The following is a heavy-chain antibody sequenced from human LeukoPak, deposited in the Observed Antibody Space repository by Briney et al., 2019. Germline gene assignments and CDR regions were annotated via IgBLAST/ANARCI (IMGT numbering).Heavy chain of an antibody. J-gene: IGHJ4*02. CDR3: AKDRFLAVAATFDC. D-gene: IGHD6-19*01. CDR2: VSGSGGST. CDR1: VFTFSSNA. Sequence: GGSLRLSCAACVFTFSSNAMSWVRQAPGKGLEWVSAVSGSGGSTYYADSVTGRFTISRDNSKNTLFLQMNSLRAEDTAVYYCAKDRFLAVAATFDCWGQGTLVTVSS. V-gene: IGHV3-23*01.